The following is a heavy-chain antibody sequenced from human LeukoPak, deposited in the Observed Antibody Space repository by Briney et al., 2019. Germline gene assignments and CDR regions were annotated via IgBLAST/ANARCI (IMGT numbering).Heavy chain of an antibody. CDR2: INTNTGNP. J-gene: IGHJ5*02. CDR1: GYTFTNYA. Sequence: ASVKVSCKASGYTFTNYAMNWVRQAPGQGLEWMGWINTNTGNPTYAQGFTGRFVFSLDASVSTAYLQIRRLKAEDTAVYYCARVPFVVMGDTGKRFDPWGQGTLVTVSS. CDR3: ARVPFVVMGDTGKRFDP. V-gene: IGHV7-4-1*01. D-gene: IGHD2-8*01.